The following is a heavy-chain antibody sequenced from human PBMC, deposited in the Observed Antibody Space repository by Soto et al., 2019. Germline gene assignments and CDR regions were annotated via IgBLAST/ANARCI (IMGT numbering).Heavy chain of an antibody. Sequence: LRLSCAASGFTFSSYGMHWVRQAPGKGLEWVAAISYDGSNKYYADSVKGRFTISRDNSKNTLYLQMNSLRAEDTAVYYCAGGYSGYDYYYYYYGMDVWGQGTTVTVSS. V-gene: IGHV3-30*03. D-gene: IGHD5-12*01. CDR2: ISYDGSNK. CDR3: AGGYSGYDYYYYYYGMDV. CDR1: GFTFSSYG. J-gene: IGHJ6*02.